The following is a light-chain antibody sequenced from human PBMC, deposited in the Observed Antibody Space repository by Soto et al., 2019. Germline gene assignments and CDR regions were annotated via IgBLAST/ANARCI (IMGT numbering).Light chain of an antibody. CDR3: SSYTDTDNFVI. Sequence: QSVLTQPPSASGSPGQSVTISCTGTSSDVGRHNYVSWYRQHPGKAPQLLIFEVNKRPSGVPDRFSASKSGITASLTVSRLQPDDEAAYYCSSYTDTDNFVIFGGGTKLTVL. J-gene: IGLJ2*01. V-gene: IGLV2-8*01. CDR1: SSDVGRHNY. CDR2: EVN.